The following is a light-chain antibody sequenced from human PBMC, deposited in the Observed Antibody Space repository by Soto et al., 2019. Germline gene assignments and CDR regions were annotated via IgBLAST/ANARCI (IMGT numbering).Light chain of an antibody. V-gene: IGKV1-5*01. CDR1: QSISRW. Sequence: DIQMTQSPSTLSASVGDRVTITCRASQSISRWLAWHQQKPGKAPRLLIYDASNLQRGVPSRFRGSGSGTEFTLTITRLQPEDFDTYYCQQYNDYSGMFGQGAKVDIK. CDR2: DAS. J-gene: IGKJ1*01. CDR3: QQYNDYSGM.